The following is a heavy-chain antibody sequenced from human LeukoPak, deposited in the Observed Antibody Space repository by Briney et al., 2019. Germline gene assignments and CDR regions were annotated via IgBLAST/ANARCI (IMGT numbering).Heavy chain of an antibody. CDR3: ARGEYYDILTGPYDY. J-gene: IGHJ4*02. D-gene: IGHD3-9*01. V-gene: IGHV3-23*01. CDR1: GFTFINYA. CDR2: ISGGGGST. Sequence: GGSLRLSCAASGFTFINYAMSWVRRAPGKGLEWVSTISGGGGSTYYPDSVKGRFTISRDNSKNTLYLQMNSLRAEDTAVYYCARGEYYDILTGPYDYWGQGTLVTVSS.